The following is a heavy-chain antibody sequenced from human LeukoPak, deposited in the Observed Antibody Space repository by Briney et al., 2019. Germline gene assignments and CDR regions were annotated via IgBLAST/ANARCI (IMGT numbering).Heavy chain of an antibody. CDR3: TTHYDFWRSQDY. J-gene: IGHJ4*02. CDR1: GFTFDDYA. CDR2: IKSKTDGGTT. D-gene: IGHD3-3*01. V-gene: IGHV3-15*07. Sequence: GGSLRLSCAASGFTFDDYAMHWVRQAPGKGLEWVGRIKSKTDGGTTDYAAPVKGRFTISRDDSKNTLYLQMNSLKTEDTAVYYCTTHYDFWRSQDYWGQGTLVTVSS.